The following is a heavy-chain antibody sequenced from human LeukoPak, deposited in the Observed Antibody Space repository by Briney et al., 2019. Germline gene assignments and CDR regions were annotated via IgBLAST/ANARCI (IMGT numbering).Heavy chain of an antibody. J-gene: IGHJ4*02. CDR3: ARSCSSTSCYEWTLDY. V-gene: IGHV1-69*13. D-gene: IGHD2-2*01. Sequence: VKVSCKASGYTFTGNYMHWVRQAPGQGLEWMGGIIPIFGTANYAQKFQGRVTITTDESTSTAYMELSSLRSEDTAVYYCARSCSSTSCYEWTLDYWGQGTLVTVSS. CDR2: IIPIFGTA. CDR1: GYTFTGNY.